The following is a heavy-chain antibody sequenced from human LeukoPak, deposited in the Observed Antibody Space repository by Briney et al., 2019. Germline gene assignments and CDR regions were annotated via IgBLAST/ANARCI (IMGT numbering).Heavy chain of an antibody. CDR1: GVSISSGGYS. Sequence: SETLSLTCAVSGVSISSGGYSWSWIRQPPGKGLEFIGYIYHSGSTYYNPSLESRATISVDRSKNQFSLKLSSVTAADTAVYYCARNRGVPSTGFDYWGRGTLVTVSS. D-gene: IGHD3-10*01. CDR2: IYHSGST. V-gene: IGHV4-30-2*01. J-gene: IGHJ4*02. CDR3: ARNRGVPSTGFDY.